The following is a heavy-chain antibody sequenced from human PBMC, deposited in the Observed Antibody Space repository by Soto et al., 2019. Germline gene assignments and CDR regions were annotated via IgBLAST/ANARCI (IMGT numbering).Heavy chain of an antibody. Sequence: QVQLQESGPGLVKPSQTLSLTCTVSGGSISSGGYYWSWIRQHPGKGLEWIGYIYYSGSTYYNPSLKGRVTISVDTSKNQFSLKLSSVTAADTAVYYCARAGRTYYYGSGSYPRAWFDPWGQGTLVTVSS. CDR3: ARAGRTYYYGSGSYPRAWFDP. CDR1: GGSISSGGYY. D-gene: IGHD3-10*01. J-gene: IGHJ5*02. CDR2: IYYSGST. V-gene: IGHV4-31*03.